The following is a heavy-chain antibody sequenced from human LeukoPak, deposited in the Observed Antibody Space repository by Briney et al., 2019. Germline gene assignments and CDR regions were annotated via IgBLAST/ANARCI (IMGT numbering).Heavy chain of an antibody. CDR2: IYSGGST. CDR1: GFTVSSNY. Sequence: GGSLRLSCAASGFTVSSNYMSWVRQAPGKGLEWVSVIYSGGSTYYADSVKGRFTISRDNSKNTLCLQMNSLRAEDTAVYYCARDIAVAGMDYWGQGTLVTVSS. J-gene: IGHJ4*02. CDR3: ARDIAVAGMDY. D-gene: IGHD6-19*01. V-gene: IGHV3-66*01.